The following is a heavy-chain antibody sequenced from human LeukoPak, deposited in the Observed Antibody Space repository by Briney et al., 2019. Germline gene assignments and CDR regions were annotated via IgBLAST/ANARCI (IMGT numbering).Heavy chain of an antibody. V-gene: IGHV3-23*01. CDR1: GFTFSDYY. Sequence: PGGSLRLSCAASGFTFSDYYMSWIRQAPGKGLEWVSAISGSGGSTYYADSVKGRFTISRDNSKNTLYLQMNSLRAEDTAVYYCAKQAVGQQLRPFGYWGQGTLVTVSS. CDR2: ISGSGGST. CDR3: AKQAVGQQLRPFGY. J-gene: IGHJ4*02. D-gene: IGHD6-13*01.